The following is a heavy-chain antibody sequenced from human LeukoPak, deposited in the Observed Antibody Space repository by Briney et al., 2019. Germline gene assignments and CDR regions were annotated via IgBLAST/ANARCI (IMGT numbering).Heavy chain of an antibody. CDR1: GFTFSSYA. V-gene: IGHV3-30*04. CDR3: ARPSPRSYYFDY. D-gene: IGHD3-10*01. J-gene: IGHJ4*02. Sequence: GGSLRLSCAASGFTFSSYAMHWVRQAPGKGLEWVAVISYDGSNKYYADSVKGRFTISRDNSKNTLYLQMNSLRAEDTAVYYCARPSPRSYYFDYWGQGTLVTVSS. CDR2: ISYDGSNK.